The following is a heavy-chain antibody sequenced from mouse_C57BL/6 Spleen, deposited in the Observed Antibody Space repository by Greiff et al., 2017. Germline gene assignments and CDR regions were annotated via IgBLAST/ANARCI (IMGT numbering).Heavy chain of an antibody. V-gene: IGHV1-69*01. J-gene: IGHJ3*01. CDR1: GYTFTSYW. CDR3: ARVGSSGSWFAY. CDR2: IEPSDSYT. D-gene: IGHD3-2*02. Sequence: QVQLQQPGAELVMPGASVKLSCKASGYTFTSYWMHWVKQRPGQGLEWIGEIEPSDSYTNYNQKFKGKSTLTVDKSSSTAYMQLSSLTSEDSAVYYCARVGSSGSWFAYWGQGTLVTVSA.